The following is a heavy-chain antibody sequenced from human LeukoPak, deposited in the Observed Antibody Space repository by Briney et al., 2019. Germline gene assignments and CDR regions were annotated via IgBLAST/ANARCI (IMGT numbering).Heavy chain of an antibody. D-gene: IGHD1-26*01. V-gene: IGHV3-30*19. Sequence: QPGGSLRLSCAASGFTFSSYGMHWVRQAPGKGLEWVAVISYDGSNKYYADSVKGRFTISRDNSKNTLYLQMNSLRAEDTAVYYCARASIVRGSYYFPYFDYWGQGTLVTVSS. CDR2: ISYDGSNK. CDR1: GFTFSSYG. CDR3: ARASIVRGSYYFPYFDY. J-gene: IGHJ4*02.